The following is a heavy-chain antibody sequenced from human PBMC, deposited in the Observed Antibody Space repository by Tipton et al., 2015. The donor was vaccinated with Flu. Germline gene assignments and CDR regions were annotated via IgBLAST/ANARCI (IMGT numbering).Heavy chain of an antibody. CDR2: MYITGST. J-gene: IGHJ6*02. CDR3: ARSGNYLYFNAMDV. Sequence: TLSLTCTVSGGSISNYYWGWIRQPAGKGLEWIGRMYITGSTNYNPSLKSRVAMSLDTSKNQFSLRLSYVTSADTALYYCARSGNYLYFNAMDVWGQGTTVTVSS. D-gene: IGHD1-26*01. CDR1: GGSISNYY. V-gene: IGHV4-4*07.